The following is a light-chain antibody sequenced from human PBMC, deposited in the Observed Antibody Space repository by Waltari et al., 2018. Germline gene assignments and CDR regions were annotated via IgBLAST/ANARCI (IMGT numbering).Light chain of an antibody. CDR2: LGS. Sequence: DIVMTQSPLSLPVTPGEPASISCRSSQSLLHSNGYNYLDWYLQKPGQSPQLLIYLGSNRASGGPDRFSGSGSGIDVTLKISRVEAEDVGVYYCMQALQTPITFGQGTRLEIK. CDR3: MQALQTPIT. J-gene: IGKJ5*01. V-gene: IGKV2-28*01. CDR1: QSLLHSNGYNY.